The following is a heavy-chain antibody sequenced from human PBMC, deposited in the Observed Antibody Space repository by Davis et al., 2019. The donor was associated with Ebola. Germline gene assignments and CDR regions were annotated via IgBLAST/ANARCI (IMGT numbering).Heavy chain of an antibody. Sequence: SETLSLTCAVYGGSFSGYYWSWIRQPPGKGLEWIGEINHSGSTNYNPSLKSRVTISVDTSKNQFSLQLNSVTPEDTAVYYCARVELGLSSRMDVWGQGTTVTVSS. J-gene: IGHJ6*02. CDR3: ARVELGLSSRMDV. D-gene: IGHD3-16*02. CDR2: INHSGST. CDR1: GGSFSGYY. V-gene: IGHV4-34*01.